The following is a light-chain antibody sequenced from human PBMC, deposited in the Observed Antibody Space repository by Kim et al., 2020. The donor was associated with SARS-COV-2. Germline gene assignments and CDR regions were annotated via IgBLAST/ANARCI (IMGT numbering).Light chain of an antibody. CDR1: ILRSYY. Sequence: SSELTQDPAVSVALGQTVRITCQGDILRSYYASWYQQKPGQAPVLVIYGKNNQPSGIPDRFSGSSSGNTASLSITVAQAEDEADYYCNSRDSSGNHVVFGAGNQLTVL. J-gene: IGLJ2*01. CDR3: NSRDSSGNHVV. CDR2: GKN. V-gene: IGLV3-19*01.